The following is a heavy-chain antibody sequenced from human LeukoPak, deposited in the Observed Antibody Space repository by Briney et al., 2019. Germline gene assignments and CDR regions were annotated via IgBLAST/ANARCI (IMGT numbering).Heavy chain of an antibody. CDR1: GGSLSGYY. Sequence: KTSETLSLTCAVYGGSLSGYYWSWIRQPPGKGLEWIGEINHSGGINYDPSLKSRVTISVDTSKNQFSLNLNSVTAADTAVYYCTRGQGIAIWGQGTKVTVSS. CDR3: TRGQGIAI. D-gene: IGHD6-13*01. V-gene: IGHV4-34*01. J-gene: IGHJ3*02. CDR2: INHSGGI.